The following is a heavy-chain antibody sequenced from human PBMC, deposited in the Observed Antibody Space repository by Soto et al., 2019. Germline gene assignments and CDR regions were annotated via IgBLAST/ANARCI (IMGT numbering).Heavy chain of an antibody. J-gene: IGHJ4*02. V-gene: IGHV4-39*01. CDR2: FYYSGST. D-gene: IGHD6-13*01. Sequence: SETLSLTCTVSGGSISSGTYSWGWIRQPPGKGLEWIGTFYYSGSTYYNPSLKSRVTISVDTSKNQFSLKVSSVTAADTAVYYCARARATIAAAAIFDCWGQGTLVTVSS. CDR1: GGSISSGTYS. CDR3: ARARATIAAAAIFDC.